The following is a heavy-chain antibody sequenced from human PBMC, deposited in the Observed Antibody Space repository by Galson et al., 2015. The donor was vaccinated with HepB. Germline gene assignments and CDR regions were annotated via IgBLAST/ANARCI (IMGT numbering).Heavy chain of an antibody. V-gene: IGHV1-69*04. CDR1: GGTFSSYA. Sequence: SVKVSCKASGGTFSSYAISWVRQAPGQGLEWMGRIIPILGIANYAQKFQGRVTITADKSTSTAYMELSSLRSEDTAVYYCARGGVPVGADYYFDYWGQGTLVTVSS. D-gene: IGHD1-26*01. CDR3: ARGGVPVGADYYFDY. J-gene: IGHJ4*02. CDR2: IIPILGIA.